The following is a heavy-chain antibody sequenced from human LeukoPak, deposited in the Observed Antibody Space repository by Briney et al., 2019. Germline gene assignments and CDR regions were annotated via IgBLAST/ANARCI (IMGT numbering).Heavy chain of an antibody. CDR3: ARGPPHIVVVPAAQGYFQH. CDR1: GGSFSGYY. J-gene: IGHJ1*01. Sequence: PSETLPLTCAVYGGSFSGYYWSWIRQPPGKGLEWIGEINHSGSTNYNPSLKSRVTISVDTSKNQFSLKLSSVTAADTAVYYCARGPPHIVVVPAAQGYFQHWGQRTLVTVSS. V-gene: IGHV4-34*01. CDR2: INHSGST. D-gene: IGHD2-2*01.